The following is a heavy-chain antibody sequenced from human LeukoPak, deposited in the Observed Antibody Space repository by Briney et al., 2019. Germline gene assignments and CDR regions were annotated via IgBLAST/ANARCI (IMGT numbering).Heavy chain of an antibody. Sequence: ASVKVSCKASGYTFTSYYMHWVRQAPGQGFECMGIINPSGGSTSYAQKFQGRVTMTRDTSTSTVYVELSSLRSEDTAVYYCARDRGSGWYYFDYWGQGTLVTVSS. CDR2: INPSGGST. J-gene: IGHJ4*02. CDR3: ARDRGSGWYYFDY. D-gene: IGHD6-19*01. V-gene: IGHV1-46*01. CDR1: GYTFTSYY.